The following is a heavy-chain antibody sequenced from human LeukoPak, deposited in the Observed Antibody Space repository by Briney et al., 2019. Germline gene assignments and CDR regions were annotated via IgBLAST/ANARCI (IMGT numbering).Heavy chain of an antibody. Sequence: ASVKVSCKASGYTFTGDYIYWVRQAPGQGLEWMGFINPNTGGTIYAQKFQARVTMTRDTSISTAYMELRGLISDDTAVYYCARRYDFWSGYPTAFDYWGQGTLVTVSS. CDR3: ARRYDFWSGYPTAFDY. CDR1: GYTFTGDY. D-gene: IGHD3-3*01. V-gene: IGHV1-2*02. CDR2: INPNTGGT. J-gene: IGHJ4*02.